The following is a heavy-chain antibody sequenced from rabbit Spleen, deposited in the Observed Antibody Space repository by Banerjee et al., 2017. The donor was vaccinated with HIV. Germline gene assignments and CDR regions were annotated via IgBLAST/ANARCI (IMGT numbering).Heavy chain of an antibody. CDR1: GFDFNFGYV. D-gene: IGHD1-1*01. CDR3: VRGASGSGYYSL. CDR2: IDLLFGTT. V-gene: IGHV1S47*01. J-gene: IGHJ4*01. Sequence: QEQLVESGGGLVQPEGSLTLTCKASGFDFNFGYVICWVRQAPGKGLEWIGYIDLLFGTTYYANWVNGRFTISSHNAQNTLYLQLLSLTAADTATYFCVRGASGSGYYSLWGPGTLVTV.